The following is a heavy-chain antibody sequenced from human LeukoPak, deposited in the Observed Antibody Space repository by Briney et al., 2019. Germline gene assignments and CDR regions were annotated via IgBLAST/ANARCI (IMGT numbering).Heavy chain of an antibody. D-gene: IGHD3-10*01. CDR3: ARDRMVRGVIGSEGFDY. J-gene: IGHJ4*02. CDR2: IYSGGST. CDR1: GFTVSSNY. V-gene: IGHV3-66*01. Sequence: GGSLRLSCAASGFTVSSNYMSWVRQAPGKGLEWVSVIYSGGSTYYADSAKGRFTISRDNSKNTLYLQMNSLRAEDTAVYYCARDRMVRGVIGSEGFDYWGQGTLVTVSS.